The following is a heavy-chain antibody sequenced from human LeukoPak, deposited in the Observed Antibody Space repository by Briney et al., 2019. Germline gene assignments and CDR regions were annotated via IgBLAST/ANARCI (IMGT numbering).Heavy chain of an antibody. J-gene: IGHJ4*02. D-gene: IGHD6-19*01. Sequence: TSETLSLTCTVSGGSISSSSYYWGWIRQPPGKGLEWIGSIYYSGSTYYNPSLKSRVTISVDTSKNQFSLKLSSVTAADTAVYYCARHSSGWTFDYWGQGTLVTVSS. CDR3: ARHSSGWTFDY. V-gene: IGHV4-39*01. CDR1: GGSISSSSYY. CDR2: IYYSGST.